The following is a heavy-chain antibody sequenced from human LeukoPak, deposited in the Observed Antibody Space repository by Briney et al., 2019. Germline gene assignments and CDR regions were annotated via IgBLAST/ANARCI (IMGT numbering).Heavy chain of an antibody. CDR3: ARPYYYDSRIDP. V-gene: IGHV4-30-4*01. CDR1: GGSISSGDYY. CDR2: MSYSGST. D-gene: IGHD3-22*01. Sequence: PSETLSLTCTVSGGSISSGDYYWSWIRQPPGKGLEWIAYMSYSGSTYYNPSLKSRVTMSADTSKNQLSPKLSSVTAADTAVYYCARPYYYDSRIDPWGQGILVTVSS. J-gene: IGHJ5*02.